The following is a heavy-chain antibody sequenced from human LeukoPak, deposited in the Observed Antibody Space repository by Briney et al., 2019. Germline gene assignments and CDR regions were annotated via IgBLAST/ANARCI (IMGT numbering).Heavy chain of an antibody. D-gene: IGHD7-27*01. Sequence: GESLKISCKGSGYSFPSHWIGWVRQMPGKGLEWMRIIHPGDSNARYSPSFQGQVTVSVDHSITTAYLQWSSLKASDSAMYYCAREFWGNLDYWGQGTLVTVSS. CDR2: IHPGDSNA. CDR3: AREFWGNLDY. CDR1: GYSFPSHW. V-gene: IGHV5-51*01. J-gene: IGHJ4*02.